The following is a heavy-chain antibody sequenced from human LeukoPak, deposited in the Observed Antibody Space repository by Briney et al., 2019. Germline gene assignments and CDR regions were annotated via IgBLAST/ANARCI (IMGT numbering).Heavy chain of an antibody. J-gene: IGHJ2*01. Sequence: PSGTLSLTCAVSGGSISSSNWWSWVRQPPGKGLEWIGEIYHSGSTNYNPSLKSRVTVSVDKSKNQFSLKLSSVTAADTAVYYCARVFLDGDYNWYFDLWGRGTLVTVSS. D-gene: IGHD4-17*01. CDR3: ARVFLDGDYNWYFDL. CDR2: IYHSGST. V-gene: IGHV4-4*02. CDR1: GGSISSSNW.